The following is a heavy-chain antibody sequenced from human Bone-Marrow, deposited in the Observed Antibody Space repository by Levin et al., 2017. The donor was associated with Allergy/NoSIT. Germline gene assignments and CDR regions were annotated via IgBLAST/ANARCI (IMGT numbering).Heavy chain of an antibody. D-gene: IGHD4-17*01. J-gene: IGHJ4*02. V-gene: IGHV4-34*01. CDR1: GGSFSGYY. CDR3: ARRRMTTVTTDFDY. Sequence: SETLSLTCAVYGGSFSGYYWSWIRQPPGKGLEWIGEINHSGSTNYNPSLKSRVTISVDTSKNQFSLKLSSVTAADTAVYYCARRRMTTVTTDFDYWGQGTLVTVSS. CDR2: INHSGST.